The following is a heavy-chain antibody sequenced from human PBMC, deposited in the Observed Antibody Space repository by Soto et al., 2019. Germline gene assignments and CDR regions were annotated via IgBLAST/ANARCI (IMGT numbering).Heavy chain of an antibody. CDR1: RFTFSSYA. V-gene: IGHV3-23*01. D-gene: IGHD3-22*01. J-gene: IGHJ3*02. CDR2: ISGSGGNT. CDR3: AKGGFGYDSSGYYGPIAFDI. Sequence: PGGSLRLSCAASRFTFSSYAMTWVRQTPGKGLEWVSAISGSGGNTYYADSVKGRFTISRDNSKNTLYLQMNSLRAEDTAVYYCAKGGFGYDSSGYYGPIAFDIWGQGTMVTVSS.